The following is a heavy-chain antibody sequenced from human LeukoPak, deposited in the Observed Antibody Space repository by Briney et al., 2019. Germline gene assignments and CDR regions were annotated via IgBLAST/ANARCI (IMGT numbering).Heavy chain of an antibody. V-gene: IGHV3-53*01. Sequence: GGSLRLSCAASGFTVSSNYMSWLRQAPGKGLEWVSVIYSGGSTYYADSVKGRFTISRDNSKNTLYLQMNSLRAEDTAVYYCARAPLPPIIGGPTVYFDYWGQGTLVTVSS. CDR2: IYSGGST. CDR1: GFTVSSNY. J-gene: IGHJ4*02. D-gene: IGHD3-3*01. CDR3: ARAPLPPIIGGPTVYFDY.